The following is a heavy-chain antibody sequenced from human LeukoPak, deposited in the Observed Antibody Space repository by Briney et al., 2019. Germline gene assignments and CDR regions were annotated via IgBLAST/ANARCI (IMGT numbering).Heavy chain of an antibody. CDR1: GFTVSSNY. CDR2: IYSGGST. J-gene: IGHJ4*02. CDR3: ARDLRGYSYGYDAV. D-gene: IGHD5-18*01. V-gene: IGHV3-53*01. Sequence: GGSLRLSCAASGFTVSSNYMSWVRQAPGPGLERVSVIYSGGSTYYADSVTGRFTISRDNSKNTLYLQMNSLRAEDTAVYYCARDLRGYSYGYDAVWGQGTLVTVSS.